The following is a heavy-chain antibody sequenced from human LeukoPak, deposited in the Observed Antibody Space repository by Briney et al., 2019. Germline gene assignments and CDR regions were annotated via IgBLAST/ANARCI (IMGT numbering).Heavy chain of an antibody. CDR1: GGSISSSRYH. Sequence: SETLSLTCNVSGGSISSSRYHWGWIRQPPGKGLEWIGSIYYSGSTYYNPSLKSRVTISVDTSKNQFSLKLSSVTAADTAVYYCARWPRLVVVPAATPADYWGQGTLVTVSS. V-gene: IGHV4-39*01. D-gene: IGHD2-2*01. CDR2: IYYSGST. J-gene: IGHJ4*02. CDR3: ARWPRLVVVPAATPADY.